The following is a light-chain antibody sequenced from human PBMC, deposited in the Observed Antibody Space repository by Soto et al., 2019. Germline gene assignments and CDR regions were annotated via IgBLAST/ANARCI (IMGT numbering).Light chain of an antibody. V-gene: IGKV3-20*01. J-gene: IGKJ4*01. CDR3: QQYGSTPLT. CDR1: QSVRSNY. CDR2: DAS. Sequence: EIVLTQSPDTLSLSPGERATLSCRASQSVRSNYLAWYQQKPGQAPRFLIYDASSRATGIPDRFSGSGSGTDFTLTISSLEPEDFAVYYCQQYGSTPLTFGGGTKV.